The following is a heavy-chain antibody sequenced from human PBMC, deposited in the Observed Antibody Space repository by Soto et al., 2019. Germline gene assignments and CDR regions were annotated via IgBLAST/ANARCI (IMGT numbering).Heavy chain of an antibody. CDR1: GGSFSGYY. CDR2: INHSGST. D-gene: IGHD2-15*01. J-gene: IGHJ2*01. V-gene: IGHV4-34*01. CDR3: ARGQKDIVVVVAATAGWYFDL. Sequence: QVQLQQWGAGLLKPSETLSLTCAVYGGSFSGYYWSWIRQPPGKGLEWIGEINHSGSTNYNPSLKGRVTISVDSSKNQFALELSSVTAADTAVYYCARGQKDIVVVVAATAGWYFDLWGRGTLVTVSS.